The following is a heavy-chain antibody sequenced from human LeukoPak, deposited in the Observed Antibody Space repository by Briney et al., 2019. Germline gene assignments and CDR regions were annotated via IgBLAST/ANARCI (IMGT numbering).Heavy chain of an antibody. J-gene: IGHJ1*01. V-gene: IGHV3-30*02. D-gene: IGHD1-26*01. Sequence: GGSLRLSCAASGFTFSSYGMHWVRQAPGKGLEWVAFIRYDGSNKYYADSVKGRFTISRDNSKNTLYLQMNSLRAEDTAVYYCAMGGDTSISGSSAEYFQHWGQGTLVTVSS. CDR3: AMGGDTSISGSSAEYFQH. CDR1: GFTFSSYG. CDR2: IRYDGSNK.